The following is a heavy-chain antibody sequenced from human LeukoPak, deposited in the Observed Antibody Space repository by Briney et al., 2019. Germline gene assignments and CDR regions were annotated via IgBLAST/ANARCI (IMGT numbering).Heavy chain of an antibody. Sequence: PSETLSLTCTVSGGSISTDYWTWIRQPAGKGLEWIGLIYTSGSTNYNPSLKSRVTMPLDTSKNQFSLKLTSVTAADTAVYYCASDFGYWGQGTLVTVSS. CDR3: ASDFGY. CDR2: IYTSGST. J-gene: IGHJ4*02. CDR1: GGSISTDY. D-gene: IGHD3-10*01. V-gene: IGHV4-4*07.